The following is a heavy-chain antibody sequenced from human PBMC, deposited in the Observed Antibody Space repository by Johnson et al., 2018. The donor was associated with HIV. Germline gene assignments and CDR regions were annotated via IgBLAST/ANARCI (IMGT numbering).Heavy chain of an antibody. Sequence: VQLVESGGGLVQPGGSLRLSCAASGFTVSSNYMSWVRQAPGKGLEWVSGINWNGGSKGYADSVKGRFSISRDSAKNSLYLQMNSLRAADTALYYCARTKGMGATTKAVEAGNDGFDIWGQGTKVTVSS. CDR3: ARTKGMGATTKAVEAGNDGFDI. V-gene: IGHV3-20*04. D-gene: IGHD1-26*01. CDR1: GFTVSSNY. J-gene: IGHJ3*02. CDR2: INWNGGSK.